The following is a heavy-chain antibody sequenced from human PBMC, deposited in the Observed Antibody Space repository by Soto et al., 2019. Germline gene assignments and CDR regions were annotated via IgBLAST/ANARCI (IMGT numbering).Heavy chain of an antibody. CDR2: IYWDDDK. CDR3: GHMDTTVTRR. Sequence: QITLKESGPTLVKPTQTLTLTCTFSGFSLSTSGVGVGWIRQPPGKALEGLALIYWDDDKGYSPSLKSRLTNTKDTSKNQVVLTMTNMDPVDTATYYCGHMDTTVTRRWGQGILVTVSS. D-gene: IGHD4-17*01. CDR1: GFSLSTSGVG. J-gene: IGHJ4*02. V-gene: IGHV2-5*02.